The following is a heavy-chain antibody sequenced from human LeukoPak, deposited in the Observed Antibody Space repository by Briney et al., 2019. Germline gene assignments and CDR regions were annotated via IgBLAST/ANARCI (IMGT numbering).Heavy chain of an antibody. J-gene: IGHJ3*01. V-gene: IGHV6-1*01. D-gene: IGHD5-24*01. CDR1: GDSVSSNSAA. CDR2: TYYRSKWYN. Sequence: ASQTLSLTCAISGDSVSSNSAAWNWIRQSPSRGLEWLGRTYYRSKWYNDYAISVKSRITVNPDTSRNQLSLQLNSVTPEDTAVYYCARGGQGDGYSADEAFDFWGPGTMVTVSS. CDR3: ARGGQGDGYSADEAFDF.